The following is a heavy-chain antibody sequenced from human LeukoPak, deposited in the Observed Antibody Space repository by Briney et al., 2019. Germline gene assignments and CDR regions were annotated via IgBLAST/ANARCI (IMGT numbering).Heavy chain of an antibody. CDR3: ARARTVSQLYGDYSRWFDP. D-gene: IGHD4-17*01. Sequence: PSETLSLTCTVSGGSISSGSYYWSWIRQPAGKGLEWIGRIYTSGSTNYNPSLKSRITISVDTSKNQFSLKLSSVTAADTAVYYCARARTVSQLYGDYSRWFDPWGQGTLVTVSS. V-gene: IGHV4-61*02. CDR2: IYTSGST. CDR1: GGSISSGSYY. J-gene: IGHJ5*02.